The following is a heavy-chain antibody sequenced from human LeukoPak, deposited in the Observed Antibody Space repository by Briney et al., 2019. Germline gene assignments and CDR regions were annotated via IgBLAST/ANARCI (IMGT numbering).Heavy chain of an antibody. V-gene: IGHV3-23*01. CDR3: AKDMPPYFVVVPAAILTNFDY. D-gene: IGHD2-2*02. CDR2: ISGSGGST. Sequence: GGSLRLSCAASGFTFSSYAMSWVRQAPGKGLEWVSAISGSGGSTYYADSVKGRFTISRDNSKNTLYLQMNSLRAEDTAVYYCAKDMPPYFVVVPAAILTNFDYWGQGTLVTVSS. CDR1: GFTFSSYA. J-gene: IGHJ4*02.